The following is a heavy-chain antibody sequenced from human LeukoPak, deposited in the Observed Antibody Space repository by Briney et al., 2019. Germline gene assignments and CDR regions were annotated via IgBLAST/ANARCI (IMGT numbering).Heavy chain of an antibody. CDR1: GFTFSSYW. J-gene: IGHJ6*03. V-gene: IGHV3-7*01. D-gene: IGHD6-13*01. CDR2: IKQDGSEK. Sequence: PGGSLRLSCAASGFTFSSYWMSWVRQAPGKGLEWVANIKQDGSEKYYVDSVKGRFTISRDNAKNSLYLQMNSLRAEDTAVYYCARDSYSSSWYGYPYYYYYMDVWGKGTTVTVSS. CDR3: ARDSYSSSWYGYPYYYYYMDV.